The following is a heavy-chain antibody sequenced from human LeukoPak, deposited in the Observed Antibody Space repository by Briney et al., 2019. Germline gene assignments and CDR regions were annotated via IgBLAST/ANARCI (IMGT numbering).Heavy chain of an antibody. V-gene: IGHV1-69*05. Sequence: SVKVSCKASGGTFSSYAISWVRQAPGQGLEWMGGIIPIFGTANYAQKFQGRVTITTDESTSTAYMELSSLRSEDTAVYYCAREILRNSGSYYLFDYWGQGTLVTVSS. J-gene: IGHJ4*02. CDR1: GGTFSSYA. D-gene: IGHD1-26*01. CDR2: IIPIFGTA. CDR3: AREILRNSGSYYLFDY.